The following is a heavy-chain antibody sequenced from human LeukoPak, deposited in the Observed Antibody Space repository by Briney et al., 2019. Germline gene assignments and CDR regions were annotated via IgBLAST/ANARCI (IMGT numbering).Heavy chain of an antibody. CDR2: INPSSGGT. CDR1: GYNFIAYY. CDR3: ARRGSGYYDSREAFVN. Sequence: ASVKVSCKTSGYNFIAYYIHWVRQAPGQGLEWMGRINPSSGGTNYAQKFQGRVTMTRDTSISKAYMELNSLISGDTAVYYCARRGSGYYDSREAFVNWGQGTMVSVSS. D-gene: IGHD3-22*01. V-gene: IGHV1-2*06. J-gene: IGHJ3*02.